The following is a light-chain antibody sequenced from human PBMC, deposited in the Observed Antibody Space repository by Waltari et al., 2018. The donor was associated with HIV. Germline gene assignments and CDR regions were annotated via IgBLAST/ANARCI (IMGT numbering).Light chain of an antibody. Sequence: EIVLTQSPATLPLSPGERATLSCSASQSVGNYLAWYQQRPGQAPRLLIFDASNRATAIPARFSGRGSETDFTLTISSLEPEDFAVYYCQQRSSWPSITFGQETRLDI. CDR3: QQRSSWPSIT. V-gene: IGKV3-11*01. CDR2: DAS. CDR1: QSVGNY. J-gene: IGKJ5*01.